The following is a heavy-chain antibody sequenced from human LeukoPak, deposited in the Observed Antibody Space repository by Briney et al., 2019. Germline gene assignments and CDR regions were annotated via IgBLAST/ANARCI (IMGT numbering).Heavy chain of an antibody. CDR1: GYSFSSGYY. CDR2: IYHSGRSGNT. D-gene: IGHD2-2*01. Sequence: PSETLSLTCAVSGYSFSSGYYCGCIRQPPGKGLEWIGSIYHSGRSGNTYYNPSLKSRVTISVDTSKNQFSLKLSSVTAADTAVYYCAIGCYTTSSFYDYWGQGTLVTVSS. V-gene: IGHV4-38-2*01. J-gene: IGHJ4*02. CDR3: AIGCYTTSSFYDY.